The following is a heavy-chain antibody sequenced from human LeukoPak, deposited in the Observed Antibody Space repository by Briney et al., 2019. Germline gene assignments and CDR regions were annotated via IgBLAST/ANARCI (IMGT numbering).Heavy chain of an antibody. CDR1: GFIFSNSA. D-gene: IGHD5-12*01. CDR3: AKDYSGYDLAAGY. CDR2: ISGSGRST. J-gene: IGHJ4*02. Sequence: GGSLRLSCAVSGFIFSNSAMSWVRQAPGKGLEWVSVISGSGRSTYYTDSVKGRFTVSRDNSKNTPYLQMNSLRAEETAVYYCAKDYSGYDLAAGYWGQGTLVTVSS. V-gene: IGHV3-23*01.